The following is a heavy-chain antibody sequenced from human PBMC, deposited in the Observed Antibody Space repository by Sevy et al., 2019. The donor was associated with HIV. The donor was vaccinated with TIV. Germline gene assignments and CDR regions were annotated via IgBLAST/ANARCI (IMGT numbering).Heavy chain of an antibody. CDR3: TRDMRLPGGTTVDY. CDR1: GFTFGDYA. CDR2: IRSKAYGGTT. V-gene: IGHV3-49*04. Sequence: GGSLRLSCTASGFTFGDYAMSWVRQAPGKGLEWVGLIRSKAYGGTTEYAASVKGRFTISRDDSKSIAYLQMNSLKTEDTAVYYCTRDMRLPGGTTVDYWGQGTLVTVSS. J-gene: IGHJ4*02. D-gene: IGHD1-7*01.